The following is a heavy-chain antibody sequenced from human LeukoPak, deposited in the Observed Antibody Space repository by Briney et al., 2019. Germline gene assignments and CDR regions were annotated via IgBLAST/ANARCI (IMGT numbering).Heavy chain of an antibody. CDR2: IWYDGSNK. J-gene: IGHJ5*02. V-gene: IGHV3-33*01. CDR3: ARGGAYGSGSYTPFDP. D-gene: IGHD3-10*01. CDR1: GFTFSNYG. Sequence: PGRSLRLSCAASGFTFSNYGMHWVRQAPGKGLERVAVIWYDGSNKYYADSVKGRFTISRDNSKNMLYLQMNSLRAEDTAVYYCARGGAYGSGSYTPFDPWGQGTLVTVSS.